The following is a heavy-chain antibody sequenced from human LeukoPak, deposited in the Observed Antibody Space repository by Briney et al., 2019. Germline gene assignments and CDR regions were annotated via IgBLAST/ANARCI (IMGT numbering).Heavy chain of an antibody. CDR1: GGSFSGYY. V-gene: IGHV4-34*01. Sequence: SATLSLTCAVYGGSFSGYYWGWIRQPPGKGLEWIGSIYSSGSTYHNPSLKSRVTISVDTSKNRFSLQLSSVTAPDTAVYYCARARSGPWGEFGYWGQGTLVTVSS. CDR2: IYSSGST. J-gene: IGHJ4*02. CDR3: ARARSGPWGEFGY. D-gene: IGHD3-3*01.